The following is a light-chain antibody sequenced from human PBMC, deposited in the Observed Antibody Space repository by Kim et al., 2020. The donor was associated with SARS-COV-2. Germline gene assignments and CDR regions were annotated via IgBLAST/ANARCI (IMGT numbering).Light chain of an antibody. V-gene: IGLV1-40*01. CDR3: QSYDSSLSGSV. CDR1: SSNSGAGYD. Sequence: RVTHSCTGSSSNSGAGYDVHWYQQLPGTAPKLLIYGNSNRPSGVPDRFSGSKSGTSASLAITGLQAEDEADYYCQSYDSSLSGSVFGGGTKLTVL. J-gene: IGLJ3*02. CDR2: GNS.